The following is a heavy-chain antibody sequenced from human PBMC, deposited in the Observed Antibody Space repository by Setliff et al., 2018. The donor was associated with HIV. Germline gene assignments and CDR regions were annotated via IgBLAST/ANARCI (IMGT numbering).Heavy chain of an antibody. V-gene: IGHV3-23*01. D-gene: IGHD6-13*01. CDR1: GFTFDSYA. J-gene: IGHJ6*02. CDR3: ARDCRVGWVFTYGMDV. Sequence: LRLSCAASGFTFDSYAMGWVRQAPGQGLEWISSISGSGQSTYYADSVKGRFIISRDNSKNTLFLQMNSLRPEDTAVYYCARDCRVGWVFTYGMDVWGQGTLVTVSS. CDR2: ISGSGQST.